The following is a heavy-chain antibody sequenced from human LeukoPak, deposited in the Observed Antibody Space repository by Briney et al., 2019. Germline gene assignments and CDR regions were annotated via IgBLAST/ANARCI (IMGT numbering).Heavy chain of an antibody. J-gene: IGHJ5*02. CDR1: GGSISSSSYY. CDR3: ASHVGPISARPPGWFDP. CDR2: IYYSGST. V-gene: IGHV4-39*01. D-gene: IGHD6-6*01. Sequence: SETLSLTCTVSGGSISSSSYYWGWIRQPPGKGLEWIGRIYYSGSTYYNPSLKSRVTISVDTSKKQFSLKLSSVTAADTAVYYCASHVGPISARPPGWFDPWGQGTLVTVSS.